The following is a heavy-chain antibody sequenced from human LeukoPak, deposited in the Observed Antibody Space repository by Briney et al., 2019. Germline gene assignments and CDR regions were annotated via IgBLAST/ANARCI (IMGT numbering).Heavy chain of an antibody. CDR2: IYYSGST. Sequence: SQTLSLTCTVSGGSISSGDYYWSWIRQPPGKGLEWIGYIYYSGSTYYNPSLKSRVTISVDTSKNQFSLKLSPVTAADTAVYYCARSDRDYGSGSYYTPSLEYWGQGTLVTVSS. CDR1: GGSISSGDYY. V-gene: IGHV4-30-4*01. CDR3: ARSDRDYGSGSYYTPSLEY. D-gene: IGHD3-10*01. J-gene: IGHJ4*02.